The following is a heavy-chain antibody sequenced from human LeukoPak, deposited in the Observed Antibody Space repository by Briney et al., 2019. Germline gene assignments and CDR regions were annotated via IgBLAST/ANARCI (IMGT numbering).Heavy chain of an antibody. Sequence: PSETLSLTCAVFGFPISSGFSWAWIRKSPGKGLEWSASISYSSTTYYKPSLESRLFISADTSNNQFSVRLASVTAADTAVYYCARVGAVPGIDPWGQGILVTVSS. CDR3: ARVGAVPGIDP. V-gene: IGHV4-38-2*01. CDR1: GFPISSGFS. CDR2: ISYSSTT. J-gene: IGHJ5*02. D-gene: IGHD3-16*01.